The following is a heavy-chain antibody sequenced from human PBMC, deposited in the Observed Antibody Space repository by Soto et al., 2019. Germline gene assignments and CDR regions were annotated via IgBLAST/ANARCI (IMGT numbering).Heavy chain of an antibody. CDR3: AREVPYDSSGYPSDY. CDR1: GYTFTSYG. Sequence: ASVKVSCTASGYTFTSYGISWVRQAPGQGLEWMGWISAYNGNTNYAQKLQGRVTMTTDTSTSTAYMELRSLRSDDTAVYYCAREVPYDSSGYPSDYWGQGTLVTVSS. V-gene: IGHV1-18*01. CDR2: ISAYNGNT. J-gene: IGHJ4*02. D-gene: IGHD3-22*01.